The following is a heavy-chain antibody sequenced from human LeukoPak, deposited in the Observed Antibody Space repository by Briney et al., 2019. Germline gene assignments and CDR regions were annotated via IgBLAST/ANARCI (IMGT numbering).Heavy chain of an antibody. D-gene: IGHD6-6*01. CDR3: ARRRGGSSDYDY. V-gene: IGHV4-39*01. CDR2: IYYSGST. CDR1: GGSISSSNQY. J-gene: IGHJ4*02. Sequence: SETLSLTCTVSGGSISSSNQYWVWVRQPPGKGLEWIGNIYYSGSTYYNPSLKSRVTISIDTSKNQFSLSLSSVSAADTAVYYCARRRGGSSDYDYWGQGTLVTVSP.